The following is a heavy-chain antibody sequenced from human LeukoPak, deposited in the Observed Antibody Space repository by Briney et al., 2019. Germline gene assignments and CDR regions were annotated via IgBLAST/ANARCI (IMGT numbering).Heavy chain of an antibody. Sequence: PSETLSLTCTVSGGSISSGGYYWSWIRQPPGKGLEWIGYIYHSGSTYYNPSLKSRVTISVDRSKNQFSLKLSSVTAADTAVYYCARDGPLQEFDYWGQGTLVTVSS. CDR2: IYHSGST. J-gene: IGHJ4*02. D-gene: IGHD5-24*01. CDR3: ARDGPLQEFDY. CDR1: GGSISSGGYY. V-gene: IGHV4-30-2*01.